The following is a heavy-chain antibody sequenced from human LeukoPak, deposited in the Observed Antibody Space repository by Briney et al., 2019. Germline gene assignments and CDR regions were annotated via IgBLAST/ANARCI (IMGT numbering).Heavy chain of an antibody. CDR2: IYYSGST. CDR3: ARGFLSYGSSYYYGMDV. D-gene: IGHD5-18*01. Sequence: KTSETLSLTCTVSGGSISSSSYYWGWIRQPPGKGLEWIGSIYYSGSTYYNPSLKSRVTISVDTSKNQFSLKLSSVTAADTAVYYCARGFLSYGSSYYYGMDVWGQGTTVTVSS. CDR1: GGSISSSSYY. J-gene: IGHJ6*02. V-gene: IGHV4-39*01.